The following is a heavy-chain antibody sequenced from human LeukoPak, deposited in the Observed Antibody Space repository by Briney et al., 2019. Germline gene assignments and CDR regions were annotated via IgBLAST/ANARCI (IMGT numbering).Heavy chain of an antibody. J-gene: IGHJ6*02. Sequence: PSETLSLTCTVSGGTVISGSYYWRWIRQPPGKGLEWLGYIYYSGNTNYNPSLKSRVSISMDTSKYQFSLKLTSVTAADTAVYYCARDTRYGEFGYYHYGMDVWGQGTTVTVSS. D-gene: IGHD4-17*01. CDR2: IYYSGNT. V-gene: IGHV4-61*01. CDR1: GGTVISGSYY. CDR3: ARDTRYGEFGYYHYGMDV.